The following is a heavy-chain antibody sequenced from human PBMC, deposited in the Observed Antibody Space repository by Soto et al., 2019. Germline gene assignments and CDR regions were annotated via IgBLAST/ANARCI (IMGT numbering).Heavy chain of an antibody. CDR1: GYNFMRYG. J-gene: IGHJ5*02. Sequence: QVQLVQSGAEVKKPGASVKVSCKASGYNFMRYGFTWVRQAPGQGLEWMGWINVDNGETKYPQKIQGRVTMTTDTSTSTVYMELRSLTSDDTAVYYCAGWIIGGYSDWFDPWGHGTLVTVSS. V-gene: IGHV1-18*04. CDR3: AGWIIGGYSDWFDP. CDR2: INVDNGET. D-gene: IGHD3-16*01.